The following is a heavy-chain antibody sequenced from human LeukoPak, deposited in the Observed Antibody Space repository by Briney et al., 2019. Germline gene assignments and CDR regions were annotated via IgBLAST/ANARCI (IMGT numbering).Heavy chain of an antibody. Sequence: GGSLRLSCAASGFPFGSYDINWVRQAPGEGLQWVSAISDTGVRTFYADSVKGRFTISRDNSKNTLYLQMNSLRAEDTAVYYCAKRQDCSGGSCPTYYYYGMDVWGQGTTVTVSS. CDR1: GFPFGSYD. V-gene: IGHV3-23*01. CDR3: AKRQDCSGGSCPTYYYYGMDV. D-gene: IGHD2-15*01. CDR2: ISDTGVRT. J-gene: IGHJ6*02.